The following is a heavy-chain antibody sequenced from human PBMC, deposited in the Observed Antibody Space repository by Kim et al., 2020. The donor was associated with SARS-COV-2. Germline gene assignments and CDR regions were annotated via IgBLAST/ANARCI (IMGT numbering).Heavy chain of an antibody. Sequence: SETLSLTCTVSGGSISNYYWSWIRQPPGKGLDWIGYISYSGSTNYNPSLKSRVTISVDTSKNQFSLQLSSVAAADTAMYHCARSRVGAATKGAFDVWGQGTMVTVSS. CDR3: ARSRVGAATKGAFDV. J-gene: IGHJ3*01. D-gene: IGHD1-26*01. CDR2: ISYSGST. V-gene: IGHV4-59*01. CDR1: GGSISNYY.